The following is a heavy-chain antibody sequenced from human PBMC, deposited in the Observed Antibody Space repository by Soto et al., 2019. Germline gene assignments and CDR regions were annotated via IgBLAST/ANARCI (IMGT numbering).Heavy chain of an antibody. J-gene: IGHJ4*02. CDR2: ISANGQGI. D-gene: IGHD1-7*01. CDR3: AKDRNYPRDQFHY. CDR1: GFTLSTYA. V-gene: IGHV3-23*01. Sequence: GGSLRLSCAASGFTLSTYALSWVRQAPGKGLGWVSAISANGQGIYYADSVRGRFTISRDNSKNTIFLHMDSLRAEDTAVYYCAKDRNYPRDQFHYWGQGTLVTVSS.